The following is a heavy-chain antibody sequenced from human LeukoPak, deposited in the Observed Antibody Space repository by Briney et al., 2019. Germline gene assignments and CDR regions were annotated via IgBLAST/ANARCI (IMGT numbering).Heavy chain of an antibody. D-gene: IGHD2-21*02. Sequence: ASVKVSCKASGFTFTSSAMQWVRQARGQRLEWIGWIVVGSGNTNYAQKFQERVNITRDMSTSTAYMELSSLRSEDTAVYYCAADRLAYCGGDCYANDAFDIWGQGTMVTVSS. CDR3: AADRLAYCGGDCYANDAFDI. CDR2: IVVGSGNT. V-gene: IGHV1-58*02. J-gene: IGHJ3*02. CDR1: GFTFTSSA.